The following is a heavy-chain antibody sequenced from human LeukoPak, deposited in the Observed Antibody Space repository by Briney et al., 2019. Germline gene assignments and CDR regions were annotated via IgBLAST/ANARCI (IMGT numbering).Heavy chain of an antibody. D-gene: IGHD3-3*01. V-gene: IGHV3-23*01. J-gene: IGHJ4*02. CDR1: GFTFSDYG. Sequence: GGTLRLSCAASGFTFSDYGMSWVRQSPGKGLEWVSSFGGRGGSTYYADSVKGRFTISRDNSKNTLYLQMNSLRAEDTAVYYCAKDVEGYDFWSGYHPGFDYWGQGTLVTVSS. CDR3: AKDVEGYDFWSGYHPGFDY. CDR2: FGGRGGST.